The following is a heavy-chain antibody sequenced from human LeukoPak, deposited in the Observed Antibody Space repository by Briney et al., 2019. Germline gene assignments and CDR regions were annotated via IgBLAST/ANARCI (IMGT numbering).Heavy chain of an antibody. CDR1: GFTFSSYS. V-gene: IGHV3-21*01. J-gene: IGHJ4*02. CDR3: ARVVQAVAGVGDY. D-gene: IGHD6-19*01. CDR2: ISSSSTYK. Sequence: KAGGSLRLSCAASGFTFSSYSMNWVRQAPGKGLEWVSSISSSSTYKYYADSVKGRFTISRDNAENSLYLQINSLRAEDTAVYYCARVVQAVAGVGDYWGQGTLVTVSS.